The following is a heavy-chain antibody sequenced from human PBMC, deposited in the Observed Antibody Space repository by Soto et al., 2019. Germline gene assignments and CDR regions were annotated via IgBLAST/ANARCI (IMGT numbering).Heavy chain of an antibody. J-gene: IGHJ6*03. CDR1: GFTLSGYA. D-gene: IGHD6-6*01. V-gene: IGHV3-64*01. Sequence: EVQLAESGGGLAQPGGSLRLSCAASGFTLSGYAMDWVRQAPGKGLEYVSGISSNGVGTYYANSVQGRFTISRDNSKKTVYLQMGSLRPEDMAVYYCARRARPDFYSMDVWGKGTKVTVSS. CDR3: ARRARPDFYSMDV. CDR2: ISSNGVGT.